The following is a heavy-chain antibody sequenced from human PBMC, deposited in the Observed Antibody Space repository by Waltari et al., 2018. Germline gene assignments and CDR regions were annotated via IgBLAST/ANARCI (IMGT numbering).Heavy chain of an antibody. D-gene: IGHD2-8*02. V-gene: IGHV1-3*01. Sequence: QVQLVQSGAEVKKPGASVKVSCKASGYTFTSYALHWVRQAPGQRLEWMGWINAGNGNTKYSQKFQGRVTITRDTSASTAYMELSSLRSEDTAVYYCARDLGDLLVLVVWGFDYWGQGTLVTVSS. CDR2: INAGNGNT. CDR1: GYTFTSYA. CDR3: ARDLGDLLVLVVWGFDY. J-gene: IGHJ4*02.